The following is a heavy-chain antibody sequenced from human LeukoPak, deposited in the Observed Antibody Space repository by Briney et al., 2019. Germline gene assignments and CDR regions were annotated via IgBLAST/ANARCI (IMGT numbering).Heavy chain of an antibody. J-gene: IGHJ6*03. V-gene: IGHV6-1*01. CDR2: TYYRSKRFN. CDR1: GDSVSSDSAA. CDR3: ARADSNYYYMDV. Sequence: SQTLSLTCAISGDSVSSDSAAWLWIRQSPSRGLEWLGRTYYRSKRFNDYAVSVKSRVTINPDTSKNQFSLQLNSVTPEDTAVYYCARADSNYYYMDVWGKGTTVTVS. D-gene: IGHD6-13*01.